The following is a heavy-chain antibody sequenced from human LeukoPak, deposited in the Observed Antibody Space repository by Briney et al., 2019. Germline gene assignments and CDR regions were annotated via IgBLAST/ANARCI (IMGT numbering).Heavy chain of an antibody. Sequence: SETLSLTCTVSGASISTYYWTWIRQPPGKGLEWIGYIYYSDSTTYNPSLKSRATMSVDASKNQFSLKLSSVTAADTAVYYCARGVAAPGTGGLSWFDPWGQGTLVTVSS. CDR2: IYYSDST. V-gene: IGHV4-59*01. CDR1: GASISTYY. J-gene: IGHJ5*02. D-gene: IGHD6-13*01. CDR3: ARGVAAPGTGGLSWFDP.